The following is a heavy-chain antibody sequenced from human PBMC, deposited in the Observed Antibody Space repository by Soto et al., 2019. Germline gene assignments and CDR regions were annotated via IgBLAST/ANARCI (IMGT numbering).Heavy chain of an antibody. J-gene: IGHJ4*02. Sequence: LRLSCAASGFTFSSYAMHWVRQAPGKGLEWVAVISYDGSNKYYADSVKGRFTISRDNSKNTLYLQMNSLRAEDTAVYYCARVGEDDYWGQGTLVTVSS. CDR3: ARVGEDDY. CDR2: ISYDGSNK. CDR1: GFTFSSYA. V-gene: IGHV3-30-3*01.